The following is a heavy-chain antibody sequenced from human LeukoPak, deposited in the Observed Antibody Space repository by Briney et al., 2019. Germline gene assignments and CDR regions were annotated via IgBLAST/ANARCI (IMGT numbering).Heavy chain of an antibody. J-gene: IGHJ4*02. CDR2: VYPADSDT. Sequence: GESLKISCKGSGYSFSSYWINWVRQKPGKGLEWMGIVYPADSDTKYSPSFQGQVTISADKSINTAYLQWSSLKASDSAIYYCARGSGHCSGWLFDYWGQGTLVTVSS. CDR1: GYSFSSYW. CDR3: ARGSGHCSGWLFDY. V-gene: IGHV5-51*01. D-gene: IGHD6-19*01.